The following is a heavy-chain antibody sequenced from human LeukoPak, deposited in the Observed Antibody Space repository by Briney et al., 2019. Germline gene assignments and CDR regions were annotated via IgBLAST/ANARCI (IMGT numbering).Heavy chain of an antibody. CDR1: GFTFSSYW. D-gene: IGHD2-15*01. CDR2: INSDGSST. J-gene: IGHJ4*02. Sequence: GGSLRLSCAASGFTFSSYWMHWVRQAPGNGLVWVSSINSDGSSTSYADSVKGRFTISRDNAKNTLYLQMNSLRAEDTAVYYCARVRCSGGSCYFDYWGQGTLVTVSS. CDR3: ARVRCSGGSCYFDY. V-gene: IGHV3-74*01.